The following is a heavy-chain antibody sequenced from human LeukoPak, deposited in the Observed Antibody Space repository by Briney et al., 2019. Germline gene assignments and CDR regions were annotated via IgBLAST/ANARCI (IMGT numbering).Heavy chain of an antibody. CDR1: GFTFSSYW. V-gene: IGHV3-7*01. D-gene: IGHD3-10*01. CDR2: IKPDGSEK. Sequence: GGSLRLSCAASGFTFSSYWMSWVRQSPGKGLEWVANIKPDGSEKYFMDSVKGRFTISRDNAKNALYPEMNSLRAEDTAEYFCARERMYSGSGSTYPYYDYWGQGTLVTVSS. CDR3: ARERMYSGSGSTYPYYDY. J-gene: IGHJ4*02.